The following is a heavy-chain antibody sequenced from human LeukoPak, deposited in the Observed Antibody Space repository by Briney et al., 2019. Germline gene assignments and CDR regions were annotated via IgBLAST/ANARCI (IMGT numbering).Heavy chain of an antibody. CDR3: AREVTGRYCSSTSCYYGRYGMDV. V-gene: IGHV3-30*04. CDR2: ISYDGSNK. J-gene: IGHJ6*02. CDR1: GFTFSSYA. D-gene: IGHD2-2*01. Sequence: GGSLRLSCAASGFTFSSYAMHWVRQAPGKGLEWEAVISYDGSNKYYADSVKGRFTISRDNSKNTLYLQMNSLRAEDTAVYYCAREVTGRYCSSTSCYYGRYGMDVWGQGTTVTVSS.